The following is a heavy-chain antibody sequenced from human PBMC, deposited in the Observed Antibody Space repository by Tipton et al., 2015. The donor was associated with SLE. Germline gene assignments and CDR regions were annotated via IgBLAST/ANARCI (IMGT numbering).Heavy chain of an antibody. CDR2: IYYTGNT. V-gene: IGHV4-59*01. CDR3: AREGRGAAAGMDV. CDR1: GGSISNYY. D-gene: IGHD6-13*01. Sequence: TLSLTCTVSGGSISNYYWSWIRQPPGKGLEWIGYIYYTGNTNYNPSLKSRVTISLDTSKNQFFLTLNSVTAADTAVYYCAREGRGAAAGMDVWGRGTTVTVSS. J-gene: IGHJ6*02.